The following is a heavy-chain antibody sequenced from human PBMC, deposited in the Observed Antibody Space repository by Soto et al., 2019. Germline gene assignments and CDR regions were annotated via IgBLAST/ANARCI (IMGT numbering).Heavy chain of an antibody. J-gene: IGHJ5*02. CDR1: GVVFSSSA. Sequence: GASVKVSCKACGVVFSSSARGWVRHAPGQGRERMGEIMPIFGTANHAQKLKGRVTITADESTSTAYMELSSLRSEDTAVYYCARAEIFGVAFDPWGQGTLVTVSS. D-gene: IGHD3-3*01. CDR3: ARAEIFGVAFDP. V-gene: IGHV1-69*13. CDR2: IMPIFGTA.